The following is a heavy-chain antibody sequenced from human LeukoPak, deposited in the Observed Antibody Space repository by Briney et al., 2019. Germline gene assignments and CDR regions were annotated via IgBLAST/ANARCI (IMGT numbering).Heavy chain of an antibody. CDR1: GFSFTTYS. CDR3: TRGTLQYGSGSYYLDAFDI. V-gene: IGHV3-48*04. Sequence: GGSLRLSCAASGFSFTTYSINWVRHAPGKGLQWISYISSTATTIYYADSVKGRFTISRDNAINSVYLQMNSLRVEDTAVYYCTRGTLQYGSGSYYLDAFDIWGQGTMVTVSS. D-gene: IGHD3-10*01. CDR2: ISSTATTI. J-gene: IGHJ3*02.